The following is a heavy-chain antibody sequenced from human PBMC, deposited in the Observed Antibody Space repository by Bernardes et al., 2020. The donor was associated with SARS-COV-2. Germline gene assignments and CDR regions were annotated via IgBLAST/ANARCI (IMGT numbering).Heavy chain of an antibody. V-gene: IGHV3-23*01. Sequence: GWSLRLSCVGSGFTLRDYAVSWVRQAPGKGLEWVSDVSGGGGSRYNADAVKGRFTISKDDSKNTVFLQMDSLRAEDTAVYYCAKRAGASHYFLDNWGQGTLVTVSS. D-gene: IGHD6-13*01. J-gene: IGHJ4*02. CDR1: GFTLRDYA. CDR2: VSGGGGSR. CDR3: AKRAGASHYFLDN.